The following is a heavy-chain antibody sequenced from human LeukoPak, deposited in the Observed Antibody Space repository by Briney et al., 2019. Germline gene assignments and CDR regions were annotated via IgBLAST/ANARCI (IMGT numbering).Heavy chain of an antibody. CDR2: INPNSGGT. CDR3: AASPISSGWSNDY. J-gene: IGHJ4*02. D-gene: IGHD6-19*01. CDR1: GYTFTGYY. Sequence: GASVKVSCKASGYTFTGYYMHWVRQAPGQGLEWMGWINPNSGGTNYAQKFQGRVTMTRDTSISTAYMELSRLRSDDTAVHYCAASPISSGWSNDYWGQGTLVTVSS. V-gene: IGHV1-2*02.